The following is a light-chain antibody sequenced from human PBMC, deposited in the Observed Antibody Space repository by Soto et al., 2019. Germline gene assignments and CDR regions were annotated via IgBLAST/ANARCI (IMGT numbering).Light chain of an antibody. J-gene: IGKJ1*01. Sequence: DIVMTQSPDSPAVSLGERATINCKSSQSVLYSSNNKNYLAWYQQKPGQPPKLLIYWASTRESGVPDRFSGRRSGTEFPLNISILQPEDVAVSYCQQYYLPPPTFGPGTKVELK. CDR1: QSVLYSSNNKNY. V-gene: IGKV4-1*01. CDR2: WAS. CDR3: QQYYLPPPT.